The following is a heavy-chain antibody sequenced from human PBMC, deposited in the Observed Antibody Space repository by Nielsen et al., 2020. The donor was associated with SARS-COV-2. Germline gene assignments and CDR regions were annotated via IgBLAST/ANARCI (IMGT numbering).Heavy chain of an antibody. J-gene: IGHJ3*02. CDR1: GYTFTGYY. V-gene: IGHV1-3*01. D-gene: IGHD3-3*01. CDR3: ARDIRFLEWFDAFDI. Sequence: ASVKVSCKASGYTFTGYYMHWVRQAPGQRLEWMGWINAGNGNTKYSQKFQGRVTITRDTSASTAYMELSSLRSEDTAVYYCARDIRFLEWFDAFDIWGQGTMVTVSS. CDR2: INAGNGNT.